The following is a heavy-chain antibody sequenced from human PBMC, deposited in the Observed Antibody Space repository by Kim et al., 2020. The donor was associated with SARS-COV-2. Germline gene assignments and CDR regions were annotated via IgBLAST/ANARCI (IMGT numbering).Heavy chain of an antibody. D-gene: IGHD3-16*01. Sequence: GGSLRLSCAASGFDFSAYTMSWVRQAPGKGLEWVSAIGGSGYEIHYADSVKGRFTISRDNSKNTVYVQMNSLRAEDTAVYYCAKIGGNPVLGAPLWGQGTLVTVSS. V-gene: IGHV3-23*01. CDR3: AKIGGNPVLGAPL. J-gene: IGHJ4*02. CDR2: IGGSGYEI. CDR1: GFDFSAYT.